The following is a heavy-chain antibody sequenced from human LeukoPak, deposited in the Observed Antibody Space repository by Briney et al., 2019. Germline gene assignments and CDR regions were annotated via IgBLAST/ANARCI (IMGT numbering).Heavy chain of an antibody. J-gene: IGHJ4*02. CDR2: VRFEGNNK. Sequence: GGSLRLSCAASGFSFRSYGMHWVRQAPGKGLEWVAFVRFEGNNKWYSESVRGRFTISRDNSKNTLSLQMNSLRPDDTAVYYCAKDRASGSIVVVAAVIDSWGQGTLVTVSS. CDR3: AKDRASGSIVVVAAVIDS. CDR1: GFSFRSYG. V-gene: IGHV3-30*02. D-gene: IGHD2-2*01.